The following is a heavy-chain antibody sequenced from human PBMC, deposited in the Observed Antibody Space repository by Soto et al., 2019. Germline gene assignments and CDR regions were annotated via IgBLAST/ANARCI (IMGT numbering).Heavy chain of an antibody. Sequence: QVQLQQWGAGLLKPSETLSLTCAVYGGSFSGYYWSWIRQPPGKGLEWIGEINHSGSTNYNPSLKSRVTIAVDTSKNQFSRKLSSVTAADTAVYYCARRRWLPLRCYFDYWGQGTLVTVSS. J-gene: IGHJ4*02. D-gene: IGHD5-12*01. V-gene: IGHV4-34*01. CDR1: GGSFSGYY. CDR2: INHSGST. CDR3: ARRRWLPLRCYFDY.